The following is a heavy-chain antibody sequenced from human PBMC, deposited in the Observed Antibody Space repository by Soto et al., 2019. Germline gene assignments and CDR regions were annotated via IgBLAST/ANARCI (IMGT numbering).Heavy chain of an antibody. V-gene: IGHV3-30*18. CDR2: LSYDGSNK. CDR1: GFTFSSYG. J-gene: IGHJ4*02. D-gene: IGHD6-19*01. Sequence: QVQLVESGGGVVQPGRSLRLSCAASGFTFSSYGMHWVRQAPGKGLEWVAVLSYDGSNKYYADSVKGRFTISRDNSKNTLYLQMNSLRAEDTAVYYCAKDGEVDGLGYWGQGTLVTVSS. CDR3: AKDGEVDGLGY.